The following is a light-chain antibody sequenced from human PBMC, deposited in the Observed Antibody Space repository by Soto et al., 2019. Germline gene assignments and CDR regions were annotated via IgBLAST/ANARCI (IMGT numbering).Light chain of an antibody. Sequence: QSVLTQPASVSGSPGQSITISCTGTSSDIGRYNYVSWFRQHPGKVPKLVIFEVNYRPSGVSDRFSGSKSGNTASLTITGLQAEDEADYYCTSCITANTRCVFGSRTKVTVL. V-gene: IGLV2-14*01. CDR1: SSDIGRYNY. CDR2: EVN. CDR3: TSCITANTRCV. J-gene: IGLJ1*01.